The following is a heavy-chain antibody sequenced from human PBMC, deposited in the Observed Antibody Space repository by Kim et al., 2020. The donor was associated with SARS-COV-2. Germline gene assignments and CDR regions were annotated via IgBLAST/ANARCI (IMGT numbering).Heavy chain of an antibody. CDR3: AKCPVTSISSPFDY. Sequence: ADSVKGRCTISKDNTKNTLYLQMNSLQAEDTAVYYCAKCPVTSISSPFDYWGQGTLVTVSS. V-gene: IGHV3-23*01. D-gene: IGHD6-6*01. J-gene: IGHJ4*02.